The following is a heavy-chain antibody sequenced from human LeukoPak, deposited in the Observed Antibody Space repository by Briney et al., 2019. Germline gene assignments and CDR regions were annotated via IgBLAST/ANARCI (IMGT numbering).Heavy chain of an antibody. CDR2: ISYDGSNK. D-gene: IGHD6-13*01. CDR3: ARDVGSGSSWYKDY. CDR1: GFTFGSYA. J-gene: IGHJ4*02. Sequence: PGGSLRLSCAASGFTFGSYAMHWVRQAPGKGLEWVAVISYDGSNKYYADSVKGRFTISRDNSKNTLYLQMNSLRADDTAVYYCARDVGSGSSWYKDYWGQGTLVTVSS. V-gene: IGHV3-30-3*01.